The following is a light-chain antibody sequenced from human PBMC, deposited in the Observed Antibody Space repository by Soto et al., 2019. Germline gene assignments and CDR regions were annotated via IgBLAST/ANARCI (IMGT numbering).Light chain of an antibody. CDR3: CSYAGSSTFYV. CDR1: SSDVGSYNL. V-gene: IGLV2-23*02. J-gene: IGLJ1*01. CDR2: EVS. Sequence: QSVLTQPASVSGSPGQSSTISCTGTSSDVGSYNLISWYQQYPGKAPKLMIYEVSKRPSGVSNRFSGSKSGNTASLTISGLQAEDEADYYCCSYAGSSTFYVFGTGTKLTVL.